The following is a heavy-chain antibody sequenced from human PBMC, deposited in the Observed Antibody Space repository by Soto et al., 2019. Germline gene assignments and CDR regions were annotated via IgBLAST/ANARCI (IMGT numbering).Heavy chain of an antibody. CDR1: GGSFSGYY. CDR2: INHSGST. V-gene: IGHV4-34*01. J-gene: IGHJ6*02. D-gene: IGHD3-3*01. Sequence: SETLSLTCAVYGGSFSGYYWSWIRQPPGKGLEWIGEINHSGSTNYNPSLKSRVTISVDTSKNQFSLKLSSVTAADTAVYYCARGRSNADFWSGYHYDYYGMDVWGQGTTVTVSS. CDR3: ARGRSNADFWSGYHYDYYGMDV.